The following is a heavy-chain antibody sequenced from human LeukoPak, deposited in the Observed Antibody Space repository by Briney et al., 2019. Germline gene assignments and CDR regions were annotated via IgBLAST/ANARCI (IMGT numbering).Heavy chain of an antibody. V-gene: IGHV3-7*03. CDR2: IKQDGSEK. J-gene: IGHJ6*02. D-gene: IGHD3-3*01. Sequence: PGGSLRLSCAASGFTFSSYAMHWVRQAPGKGLEWVANIKQDGSEKYYVDSVKDRFTISRDNAKNSLYLQMNSLRAEDTAVYYCAREFGGGAYYDFWSGYLRPHYYYGMDVWGQGTTVTVSS. CDR1: GFTFSSYA. CDR3: AREFGGGAYYDFWSGYLRPHYYYGMDV.